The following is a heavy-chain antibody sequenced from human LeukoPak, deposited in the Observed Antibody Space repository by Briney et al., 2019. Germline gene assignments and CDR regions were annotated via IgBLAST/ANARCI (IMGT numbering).Heavy chain of an antibody. Sequence: GESLKISCKGSGYSFTRYWIGGARQMPGKGLEWIGIIYPGDSDTRYSPSFQGQHTIPADKSISTAYLQWTSLQASDRTMYYCARPSGTPPYFDYWGQGTLVTVSS. D-gene: IGHD1-26*01. CDR2: IYPGDSDT. J-gene: IGHJ4*02. CDR1: GYSFTRYW. V-gene: IGHV5-51*01. CDR3: ARPSGTPPYFDY.